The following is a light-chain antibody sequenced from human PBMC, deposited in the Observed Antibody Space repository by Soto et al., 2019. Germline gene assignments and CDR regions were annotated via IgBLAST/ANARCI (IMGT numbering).Light chain of an antibody. CDR3: SSYTISSPVV. CDR1: SSDVGSYNNR. CDR2: EVS. V-gene: IGLV2-18*03. J-gene: IGLJ3*02. Sequence: QSALTQPPSVSGSPGQSVTISCTGTSSDVGSYNNRVSWYQQPPGTAPKLMIYEVSNRPSGVPDRCSGSKSGNTASLTTSRRQPEDEADYYCSSYTISSPVVFGGGTKLTVL.